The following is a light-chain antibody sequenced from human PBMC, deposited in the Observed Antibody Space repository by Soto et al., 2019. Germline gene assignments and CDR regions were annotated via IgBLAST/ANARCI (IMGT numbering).Light chain of an antibody. CDR3: QQYGSSPRT. V-gene: IGKV3-20*01. Sequence: EIVVTQSPGTLSLSPGERATLSSRASQSVSSNYLAWYQQKPGQAPRLLIYGASSRATGIPDRFSGSGSGRDFTLTISRLEPEDFAVYYCQQYGSSPRTFGQGTKVEIK. CDR2: GAS. J-gene: IGKJ1*01. CDR1: QSVSSNY.